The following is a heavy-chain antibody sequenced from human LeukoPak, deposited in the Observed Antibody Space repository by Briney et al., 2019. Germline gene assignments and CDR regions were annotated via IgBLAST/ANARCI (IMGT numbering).Heavy chain of an antibody. Sequence: ASVKVSCKASGYTFTGYYMHWVRQAPGQGLEWMGWINPNSGGTNYAQKFQGRVTMTRDTSISTAYMELSRLRSDDTAVYYCARSSGRYYYDSSGYPPRYNWFDPWGQGTLVTVSS. CDR1: GYTFTGYY. CDR2: INPNSGGT. D-gene: IGHD3-22*01. J-gene: IGHJ5*02. V-gene: IGHV1-2*02. CDR3: ARSSGRYYYDSSGYPPRYNWFDP.